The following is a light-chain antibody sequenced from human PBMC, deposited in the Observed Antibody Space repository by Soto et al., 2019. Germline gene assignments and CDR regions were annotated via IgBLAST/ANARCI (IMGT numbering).Light chain of an antibody. CDR1: QSVSSN. Sequence: EIVMTQSPATLSVSPGERATLSCRASQSVSSNLAWYQQKPGQAPRLLIYGASTRATGLPDRFSGSGSGTEFTLTISSLQSEDFAVYYCQQYNNWPPYTFGQGTKLEI. CDR2: GAS. CDR3: QQYNNWPPYT. J-gene: IGKJ2*01. V-gene: IGKV3-15*01.